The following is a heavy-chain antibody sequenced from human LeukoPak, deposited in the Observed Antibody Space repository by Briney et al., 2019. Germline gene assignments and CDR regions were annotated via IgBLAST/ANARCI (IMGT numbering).Heavy chain of an antibody. Sequence: GGSLRLSCAASGFTFSSYAMHWVRQAPGKGLEWVAVISYDGSDKYYADSVKGRFTISRDNSKNTLYLQMNSLRAEDTAIYYCAKERSGGWPFDYWGQGTLVTVSS. CDR1: GFTFSSYA. D-gene: IGHD6-19*01. J-gene: IGHJ4*02. CDR3: AKERSGGWPFDY. CDR2: ISYDGSDK. V-gene: IGHV3-30-3*01.